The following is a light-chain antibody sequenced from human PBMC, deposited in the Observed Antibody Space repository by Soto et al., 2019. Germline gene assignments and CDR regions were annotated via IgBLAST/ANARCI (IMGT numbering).Light chain of an antibody. J-gene: IGLJ2*01. CDR1: SSDIGGYDY. CDR3: SSFTSSTTLV. CDR2: NVS. V-gene: IGLV2-14*01. Sequence: QSALTQPASVSGSPGQSITISCTGTSSDIGGYDYVSWYQQHPGKAPKLMIHNVSNRPSGVSNRFSGSKSGNTASLTISGLQAEDEADYYCSSFTSSTTLVFGGGTQRTVL.